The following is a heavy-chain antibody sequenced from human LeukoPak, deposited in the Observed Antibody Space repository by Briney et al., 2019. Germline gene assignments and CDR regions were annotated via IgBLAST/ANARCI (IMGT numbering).Heavy chain of an antibody. D-gene: IGHD3-10*01. CDR2: IYRDGSST. Sequence: GGSLRLSCAASRITFSASWMLRVRQAPGKGLVWVSRIYRDGSSTTYADSVKGRFTISRDNAKNTLYLQMNSLRAEDTAVYYCTRDRAYGWFDPWGQGTLVTVSS. J-gene: IGHJ5*02. V-gene: IGHV3-74*01. CDR1: RITFSASW. CDR3: TRDRAYGWFDP.